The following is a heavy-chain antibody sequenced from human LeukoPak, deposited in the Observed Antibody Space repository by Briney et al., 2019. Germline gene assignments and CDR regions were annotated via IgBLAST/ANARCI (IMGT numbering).Heavy chain of an antibody. CDR3: ARRLTQYDCFDP. CDR1: GDSVSSNSVT. J-gene: IGHJ5*02. D-gene: IGHD4-23*01. V-gene: IGHV6-1*01. Sequence: SQTLSLTCAISGDSVSSNSVTWNWIRQSPSRGLEWLGRTYYRSTWYNDYAVSVRGRITVIPDTSKNQFSLHLNSVTPEDTAVYYCARRLTQYDCFDPWGQGILVIVSS. CDR2: TYYRSTWYN.